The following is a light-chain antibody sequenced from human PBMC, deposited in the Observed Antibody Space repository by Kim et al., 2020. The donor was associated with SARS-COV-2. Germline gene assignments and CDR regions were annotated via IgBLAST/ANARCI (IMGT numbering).Light chain of an antibody. V-gene: IGKV3-20*01. CDR3: QQYGSSPYT. CDR1: QSIGSSY. J-gene: IGKJ2*01. Sequence: LSPGDRATLSCRASQSIGSSYLAWYQQRPGQAPRLLIYGASSRATAIPDRFSGSGSGTDFALTISRLDPEDFAVYYCQQYGSSPYTFGQGTKLEI. CDR2: GAS.